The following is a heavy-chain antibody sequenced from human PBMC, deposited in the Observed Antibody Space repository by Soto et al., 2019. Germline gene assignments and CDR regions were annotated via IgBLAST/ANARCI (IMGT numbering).Heavy chain of an antibody. V-gene: IGHV1-8*01. D-gene: IGHD3-3*01. CDR2: MNPNSGNT. CDR3: ARPGYYDFWSGYPNYYYYYYMDV. CDR1: GYTFTSYD. Sequence: QVQLVQSGAEVKKPGASVKVSCKASGYTFTSYDINWVRQATGQGLEWMGWMNPNSGNTGYAQKFQGRVTMTRNTSISTAYMELSSLRSEDTAVYYCARPGYYDFWSGYPNYYYYYYMDVWGKGTTVTVSS. J-gene: IGHJ6*03.